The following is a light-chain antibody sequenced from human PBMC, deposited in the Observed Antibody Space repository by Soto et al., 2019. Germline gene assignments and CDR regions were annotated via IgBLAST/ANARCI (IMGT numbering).Light chain of an antibody. Sequence: QSVLTQPPSASGSPGQSVTISCTGTSSDIGGYNYVSWYQQHPGKAPKVMIYDVNKRPSGVHDRFSGSKSGNTASLTVSGLKAEDEADYYCSSHAGNNNPFVFGTGTKLTVL. CDR3: SSHAGNNNPFV. CDR2: DVN. CDR1: SSDIGGYNY. V-gene: IGLV2-8*01. J-gene: IGLJ1*01.